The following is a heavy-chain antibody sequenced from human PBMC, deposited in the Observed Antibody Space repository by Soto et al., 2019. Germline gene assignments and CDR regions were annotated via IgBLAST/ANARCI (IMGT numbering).Heavy chain of an antibody. CDR2: IYPGDSDT. J-gene: IGHJ5*02. D-gene: IGHD1-26*01. V-gene: IGHV5-51*01. CDR3: ARGGPLGARREDWFDP. Sequence: PGESLKISCKGSGYSFNNYWIAWVRQMPGKGLEWMGIIYPGDSDTRYSPSFQGQVTISADKSISTAYLQWSSLKASDTAMYYCARGGPLGARREDWFDPWGQGTLVTVSS. CDR1: GYSFNNYW.